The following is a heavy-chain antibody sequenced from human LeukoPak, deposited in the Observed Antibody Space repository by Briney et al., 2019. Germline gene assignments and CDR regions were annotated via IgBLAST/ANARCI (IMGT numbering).Heavy chain of an antibody. V-gene: IGHV3-66*01. CDR1: GFTFSSYA. J-gene: IGHJ4*02. CDR2: IYSGGST. CDR3: ATLGAGGYDFWSAQYYFDY. Sequence: GGSLRLSCAASGFTFSSYAMSWVRQAPGKGLEWVSVIYSGGSTYYADSVKGRFTISRDNSKNTLYLQMNSLRAEDTAVYYCATLGAGGYDFWSAQYYFDYWGQGTLVTVSS. D-gene: IGHD3-3*01.